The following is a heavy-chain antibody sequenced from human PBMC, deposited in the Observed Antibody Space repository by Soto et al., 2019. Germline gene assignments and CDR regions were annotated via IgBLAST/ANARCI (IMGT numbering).Heavy chain of an antibody. CDR1: GGSISSGGYY. D-gene: IGHD3-22*01. J-gene: IGHJ4*02. CDR3: ARGTYYYDSSGYVYYFAY. Sequence: QVQLQESGPGLVKPSQTLSLTCTVSGGSISSGGYYWSWIRQHPGKGLEWIGDIYYSGSPYYNPSLKIPVTMSVDTCKNPFFLKLSSVTAADTAVYYWARGTYYYDSSGYVYYFAYWGKGTLVTVAS. V-gene: IGHV4-31*01. CDR2: IYYSGSP.